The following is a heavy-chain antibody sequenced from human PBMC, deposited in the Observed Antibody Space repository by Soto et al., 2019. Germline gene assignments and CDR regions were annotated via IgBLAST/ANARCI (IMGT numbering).Heavy chain of an antibody. D-gene: IGHD4-17*01. CDR3: AKANYGDYSGVDY. V-gene: IGHV3-23*01. CDR2: ISGSGGST. Sequence: TGGSLRLSCAASGFTFSSYAMSWVRQAPGKGLEWVSTISGSGGSTYYAAPVKGQFTISRDNSKTTLYLQMNSLRAEDTAVYYCAKANYGDYSGVDYWGQGTLVTVSS. CDR1: GFTFSSYA. J-gene: IGHJ4*02.